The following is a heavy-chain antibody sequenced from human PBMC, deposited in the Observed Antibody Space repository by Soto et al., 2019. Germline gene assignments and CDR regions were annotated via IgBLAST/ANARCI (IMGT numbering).Heavy chain of an antibody. CDR2: IRYKGGSA. CDR3: ARVSPRGQAASDI. V-gene: IGHV3-64*01. Sequence: GGSLRLSCAASGFTLSDFSMHWVRQAAGKGLEFVSAIRYKGGSAYYANSVKGRFTISRDNSKNTLYLQMGSLRAEDMAVYSCARVSPRGQAASDIWGKGTMVTVSS. D-gene: IGHD5-12*01. CDR1: GFTLSDFS. J-gene: IGHJ3*02.